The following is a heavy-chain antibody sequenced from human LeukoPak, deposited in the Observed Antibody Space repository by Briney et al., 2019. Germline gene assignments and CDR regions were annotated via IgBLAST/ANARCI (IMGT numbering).Heavy chain of an antibody. CDR3: ARDYDILTGYYYYGMDV. D-gene: IGHD3-9*01. CDR1: GGTFSSYA. CDR2: ISAYNGNT. V-gene: IGHV1-18*01. Sequence: GASVKVSCKASGGTFSSYAISWVRQAPGQGLEWMGWISAYNGNTNYAQKLQGRVTMTTDTSTSTAYMELRSLRSDDTAVYYCARDYDILTGYYYYGMDVWGQGTTVTVSS. J-gene: IGHJ6*02.